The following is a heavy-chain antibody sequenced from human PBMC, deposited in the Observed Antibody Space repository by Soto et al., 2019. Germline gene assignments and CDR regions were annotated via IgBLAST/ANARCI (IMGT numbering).Heavy chain of an antibody. Sequence: PSETLSLTCTVSGGSISSGGYYWSWIRQHPGKGLEWIGYIYYSGSTYYNPSLKSRVTISVDTSKNQFSLKPSSVTAADTAVYYCARDRGVEQLVPPSYYYYGMDVWGQGTTVTVSS. V-gene: IGHV4-31*03. CDR2: IYYSGST. CDR1: GGSISSGGYY. J-gene: IGHJ6*02. CDR3: ARDRGVEQLVPPSYYYYGMDV. D-gene: IGHD6-6*01.